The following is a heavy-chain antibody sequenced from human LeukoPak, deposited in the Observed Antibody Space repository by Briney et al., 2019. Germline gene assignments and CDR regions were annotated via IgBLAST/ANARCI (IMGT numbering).Heavy chain of an antibody. CDR1: GYTSTSYD. Sequence: GASVKVSCKASGYTSTSYDINWVRQATGQGLEWMGWMNPNSGNTGYAQKFQGRVTITRNTSISTAYMELSSLRSEDTAVYYCARGAPSYNGVCSYWGQGTLVTVSS. CDR2: MNPNSGNT. CDR3: ARGAPSYNGVCSY. V-gene: IGHV1-8*03. J-gene: IGHJ4*02. D-gene: IGHD2-8*01.